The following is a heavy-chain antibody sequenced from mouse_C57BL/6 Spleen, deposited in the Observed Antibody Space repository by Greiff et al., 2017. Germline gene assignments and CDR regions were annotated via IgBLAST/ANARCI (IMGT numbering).Heavy chain of an antibody. Sequence: QVQLQQPGAELVKPGASVKLSCKASGYTFTSYWMHWVKQRPGQGLEWIGMIHPNSGSTNYNEKFKSKATLTVDKSSSTAYMQLSSLTSEDSAVYYCAREGLDDGYYFYYAMDYWGQGTSVTVSS. CDR2: IHPNSGST. J-gene: IGHJ4*01. CDR1: GYTFTSYW. CDR3: AREGLDDGYYFYYAMDY. V-gene: IGHV1-64*01. D-gene: IGHD2-3*01.